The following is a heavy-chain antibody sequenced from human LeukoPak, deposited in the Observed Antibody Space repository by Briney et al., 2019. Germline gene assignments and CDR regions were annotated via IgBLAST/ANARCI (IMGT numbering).Heavy chain of an antibody. J-gene: IGHJ5*02. V-gene: IGHV6-1*01. D-gene: IGHD1-1*01. CDR3: ARAMSATGNNSFDP. CDR1: GDSVSSNRAT. Sequence: QTLSLTCAISGDSVSSNRATWNWIRQSPSRGLEWLGRTYYRSKWSTDYAGSVKGRITINPDTSKNQFSLHLSSVTPEDTAIYYCARAMSATGNNSFDPWGQGTLVTVSS. CDR2: TYYRSKWST.